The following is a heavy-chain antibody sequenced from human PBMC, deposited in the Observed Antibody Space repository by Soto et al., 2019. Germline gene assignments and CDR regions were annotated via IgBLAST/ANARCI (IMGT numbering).Heavy chain of an antibody. CDR2: IWYDGSNK. Sequence: GGSLRLSCAASGFTFSTYGMHWVRQAPGKGLEWVAAIWYDGSNKYYADSVKGRFTVSRDSSKNTLYLQMNSLRADDTAVYYCARESEVATSYYFDYWGQGTLVTVSS. V-gene: IGHV3-33*01. D-gene: IGHD5-12*01. CDR1: GFTFSTYG. J-gene: IGHJ4*02. CDR3: ARESEVATSYYFDY.